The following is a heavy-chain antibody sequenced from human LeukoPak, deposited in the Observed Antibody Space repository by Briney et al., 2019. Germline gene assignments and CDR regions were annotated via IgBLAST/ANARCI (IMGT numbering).Heavy chain of an antibody. CDR2: MNPNSGNT. V-gene: IGHV1-8*01. J-gene: IGHJ4*02. CDR1: GYTFTSYD. D-gene: IGHD6-19*01. Sequence: ASVKVSCKASGYTFTSYDINWVRQATGQGLEWMGWMNPNSGNTGYAQKFQGRVTMTRNTSISTAHMELSSLRSEDTAVYYCARTYSSGWGHYFDYWGQGTLVTVSS. CDR3: ARTYSSGWGHYFDY.